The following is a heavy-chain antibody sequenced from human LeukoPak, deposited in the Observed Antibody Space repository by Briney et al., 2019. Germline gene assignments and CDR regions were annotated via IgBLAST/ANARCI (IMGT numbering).Heavy chain of an antibody. D-gene: IGHD1-26*01. CDR3: ARDLVIVGATAHFDY. J-gene: IGHJ4*02. CDR1: GYTFTSYG. V-gene: IGHV1-18*01. Sequence: ASVKVSCKASGYTFTSYGISWVRQAPGQGLEWMGWISAYNGNTNYAQKLQGRVTMTTDTSTSTAYLELRSLRSDDTAGYYCARDLVIVGATAHFDYWGQGTLVTVSS. CDR2: ISAYNGNT.